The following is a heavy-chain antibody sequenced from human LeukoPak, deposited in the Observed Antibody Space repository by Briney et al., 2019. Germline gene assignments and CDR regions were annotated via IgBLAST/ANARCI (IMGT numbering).Heavy chain of an antibody. V-gene: IGHV1-69*04. CDR3: ATDFYRGRQFDY. Sequence: SVKVSCKASGGTFSSYAISWVRQAPGQGLEWMGRIIPILGIANYAQKFQGRVTITADKSTSTAYMELSSLSPDDTAVYYCATDFYRGRQFDYWGQGTLVTVSS. CDR1: GGTFSSYA. D-gene: IGHD2/OR15-2a*01. J-gene: IGHJ4*02. CDR2: IIPILGIA.